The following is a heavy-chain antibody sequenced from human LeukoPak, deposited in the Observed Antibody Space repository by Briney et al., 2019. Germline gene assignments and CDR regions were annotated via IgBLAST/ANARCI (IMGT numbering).Heavy chain of an antibody. J-gene: IGHJ3*02. Sequence: ASVKVSCKASGYSFDNYGFSWMRQAPGQGLEWMGWISTKNDKTNYAPKFQDRVTMTTDTSTSTAYMELRNLRSDDTAVYYCARDPRRSSSSILLEPFDIWGQGTMVTVSS. CDR1: GYSFDNYG. CDR3: ARDPRRSSSSILLEPFDI. V-gene: IGHV1-18*04. D-gene: IGHD6-6*01. CDR2: ISTKNDKT.